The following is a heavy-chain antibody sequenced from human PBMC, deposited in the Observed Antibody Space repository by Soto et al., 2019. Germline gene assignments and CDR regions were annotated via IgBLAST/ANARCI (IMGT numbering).Heavy chain of an antibody. J-gene: IGHJ4*02. CDR1: GFTFDDYA. D-gene: IGHD1-26*01. CDR3: AKGPDIPSGGYFDY. Sequence: EVQLVESGGGLVQPGRSLRLSCAASGFTFDDYAMHWVRQAPGKGLEWVSGISWSSGSIGYADSVKGRFTISRDNAKNSLYLQMNSLRAEDTALYYCAKGPDIPSGGYFDYWGQGTLVTVSS. CDR2: ISWSSGSI. V-gene: IGHV3-9*01.